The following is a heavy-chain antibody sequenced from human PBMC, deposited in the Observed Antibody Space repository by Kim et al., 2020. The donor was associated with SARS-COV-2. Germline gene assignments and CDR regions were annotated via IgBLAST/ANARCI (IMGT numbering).Heavy chain of an antibody. Sequence: ASVKVSCKASGYTFTGYYMHWVRQAPGQGLEWMGRINPNSGGTNYAQKFQGRVTMTRDTSISTAYMELSRLRSDDTAVYYCARGDIVVVVAGDFWFDPWGQGTLVTVSS. CDR1: GYTFTGYY. CDR3: ARGDIVVVVAGDFWFDP. J-gene: IGHJ5*02. V-gene: IGHV1-2*06. CDR2: INPNSGGT. D-gene: IGHD2-15*01.